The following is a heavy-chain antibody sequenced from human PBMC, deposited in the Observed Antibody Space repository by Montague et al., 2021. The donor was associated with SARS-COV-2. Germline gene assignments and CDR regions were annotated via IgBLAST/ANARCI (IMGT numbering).Heavy chain of an antibody. D-gene: IGHD7-27*01. CDR3: VGDPGDPDTFDY. Sequence: SRRLSCAASGLPYSKYGVHWVRQAPGKGLEWVASIWNDGSKKYHADSVKGRFTISRDNSNNMLYLQMDSLRAEDAAVYYCVGDPGDPDTFDYWGQGTQVTVSS. CDR1: GLPYSKYG. CDR2: IWNDGSKK. J-gene: IGHJ4*02. V-gene: IGHV3-33*01.